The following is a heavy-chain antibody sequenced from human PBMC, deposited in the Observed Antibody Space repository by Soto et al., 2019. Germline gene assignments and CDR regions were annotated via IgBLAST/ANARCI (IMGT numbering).Heavy chain of an antibody. V-gene: IGHV1-18*01. CDR2: ISAYNGNT. CDR3: ARSAYSYGDDAFDI. CDR1: GYTFTSYV. Sequence: ASVKVSCKDSGYTFTSYVISWVRQAPGQGLEWMGWISAYNGNTNYAQKLQGRVTMTTETSTSTAYMELRSLRSDDTAVYYCARSAYSYGDDAFDIWGQGTMVTVSS. J-gene: IGHJ3*02. D-gene: IGHD5-18*01.